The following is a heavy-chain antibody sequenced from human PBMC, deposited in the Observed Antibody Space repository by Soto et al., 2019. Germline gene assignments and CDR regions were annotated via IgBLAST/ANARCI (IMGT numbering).Heavy chain of an antibody. J-gene: IGHJ4*02. V-gene: IGHV3-30-3*01. CDR1: GFTFSSYA. CDR2: ISYDGSNK. D-gene: IGHD3-22*01. CDR3: ARGSDSSGYYYFDY. Sequence: PGGSLRLSCAASGFTFSSYAMHWVRQAPGKGLEWVAVISYDGSNKYYADPVKGRFTISRDNSKNTLYLQMNSLRAEDTAVYYCARGSDSSGYYYFDYWGQGTLVTVSS.